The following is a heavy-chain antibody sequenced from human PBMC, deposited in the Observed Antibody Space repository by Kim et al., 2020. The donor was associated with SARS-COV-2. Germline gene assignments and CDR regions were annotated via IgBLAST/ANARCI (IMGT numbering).Heavy chain of an antibody. CDR3: ARTLDGDAPDY. J-gene: IGHJ4*02. CDR2: INHSGST. Sequence: SETLSLTCAVYGGSFSGYYWSWIRQPPGKGLEWIGEINHSGSTNYNPSLKSRVTISVDTSKNQFSLKLSSVTAADTAVYYCARTLDGDAPDYWGRGTLVT. CDR1: GGSFSGYY. V-gene: IGHV4-34*01. D-gene: IGHD4-17*01.